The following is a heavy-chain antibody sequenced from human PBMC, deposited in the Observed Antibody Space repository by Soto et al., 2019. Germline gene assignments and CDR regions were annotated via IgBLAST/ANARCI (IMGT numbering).Heavy chain of an antibody. Sequence: GGSLRLSCAASGFTFDDYAMHWVRQAPGKGLEWVSGISWNSGSIGYADSVKGRFTISRDNAKNSLYLQMNSLRAEDTALYYCAKDILGQWLATHSDAFDIWGQGTMVTVSS. CDR3: AKDILGQWLATHSDAFDI. CDR2: ISWNSGSI. J-gene: IGHJ3*02. D-gene: IGHD6-19*01. CDR1: GFTFDDYA. V-gene: IGHV3-9*01.